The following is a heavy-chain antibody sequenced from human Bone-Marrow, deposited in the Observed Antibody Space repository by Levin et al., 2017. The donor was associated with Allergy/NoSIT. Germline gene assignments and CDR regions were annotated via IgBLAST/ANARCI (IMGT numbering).Heavy chain of an antibody. D-gene: IGHD3-22*01. V-gene: IGHV1-2*02. CDR3: ARDHDYYARAVDM. CDR1: GYTFTDYY. CDR2: INPNSGGT. Sequence: GESLKISCKASGYTFTDYYMNWVRQAPGQGLEWMGWINPNSGGTNYAQKFQGRVTMTRDTSISTAYMELSGLRSDDTAVYYCARDHDYYARAVDMWGRGTMVTVSS. J-gene: IGHJ3*02.